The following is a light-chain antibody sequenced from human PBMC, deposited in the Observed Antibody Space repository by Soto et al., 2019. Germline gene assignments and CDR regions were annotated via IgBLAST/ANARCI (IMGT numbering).Light chain of an antibody. V-gene: IGKV1-5*01. CDR3: QHYNSYPTWT. Sequence: DIHMTQSPSTLSASVVDIVTITCRVSQSISSWLAWYQQKPGKAPKLLIYDASSLESGVPSSFSGSGSGTEFTLTISSLLPDDFATYYCQHYNSYPTWTFGQGTKV. CDR1: QSISSW. J-gene: IGKJ1*01. CDR2: DAS.